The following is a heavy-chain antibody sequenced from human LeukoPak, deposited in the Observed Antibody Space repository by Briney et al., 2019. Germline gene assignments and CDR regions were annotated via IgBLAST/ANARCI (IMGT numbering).Heavy chain of an antibody. Sequence: SVKVSCKASGGTFNTLPISWVRQAPGQGLEWMGGIVPVFSAANYAPKFQGRVSITADESTRTVFMDVSSLRSEDTAMYYCARGREITLVATRYYFDYWGQGTLVTVSS. CDR1: GGTFNTLP. CDR3: ARGREITLVATRYYFDY. D-gene: IGHD2-15*01. CDR2: IVPVFSAA. J-gene: IGHJ4*02. V-gene: IGHV1-69*13.